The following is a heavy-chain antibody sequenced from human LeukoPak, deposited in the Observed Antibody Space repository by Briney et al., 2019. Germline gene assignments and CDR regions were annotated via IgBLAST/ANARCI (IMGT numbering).Heavy chain of an antibody. V-gene: IGHV1-2*02. CDR3: ARGSATVTTNYYYYMDV. Sequence: ASVKVSCKASGYTFTGYYMHWVRQAPGQGLEWMGWINPNSGGTNYAQKFQGRVTMTRDTSISTAYMELSRLRSDDTAVYYCARGSATVTTNYYYYMDVWGKGTTVTVSS. J-gene: IGHJ6*03. CDR2: INPNSGGT. D-gene: IGHD4-11*01. CDR1: GYTFTGYY.